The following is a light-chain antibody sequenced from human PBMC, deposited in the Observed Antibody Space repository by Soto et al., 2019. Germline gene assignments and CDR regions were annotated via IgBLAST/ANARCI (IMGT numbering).Light chain of an antibody. J-gene: IGLJ3*02. V-gene: IGLV1-40*01. CDR3: QSYDSSLSGWV. CDR2: GNN. CDR1: SSQIGAGYD. Sequence: QLVLTQPPSVSGAPGQRVTISCPGSSSQIGAGYDVHWYQQLPGTAPKLLIHGNNNRPSGVPDRFSGSKSGTSASLAITGLQAEDEADYYCQSYDSSLSGWVFGGGTQLTVL.